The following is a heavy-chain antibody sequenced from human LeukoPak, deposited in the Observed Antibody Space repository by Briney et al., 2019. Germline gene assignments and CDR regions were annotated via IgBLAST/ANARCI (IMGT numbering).Heavy chain of an antibody. CDR1: GGSISSSSYY. Sequence: SETLSLTCTVSGGSISSSSYYWGWIRQPPGKGLEWIGSIYYSGSTYYNPSLKSRVTISVDTSKNQFSLKLSSVTAADTAVYYCARHEDGYAMEAFDIWGQGTMVTVSS. D-gene: IGHD5-24*01. V-gene: IGHV4-39*01. CDR3: ARHEDGYAMEAFDI. CDR2: IYYSGST. J-gene: IGHJ3*02.